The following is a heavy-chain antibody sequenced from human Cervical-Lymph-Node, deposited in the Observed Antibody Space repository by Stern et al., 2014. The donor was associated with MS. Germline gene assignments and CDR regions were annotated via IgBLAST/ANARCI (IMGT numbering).Heavy chain of an antibody. CDR3: AREVGSLAMDV. D-gene: IGHD1-1*01. CDR1: GDTFTDYA. V-gene: IGHV1-69*06. CDR2: ITPIFGSA. Sequence: QLVQSGAEVKKPGSSVKVSCKASGDTFTDYAISWVRQAPGQGPEWMGGITPIFGSADYAQKFQGRLTITADRSTLTAYMDLSSLTSEYTAVYYCAREVGSLAMDVWGQGTTVIVSS. J-gene: IGHJ6*01.